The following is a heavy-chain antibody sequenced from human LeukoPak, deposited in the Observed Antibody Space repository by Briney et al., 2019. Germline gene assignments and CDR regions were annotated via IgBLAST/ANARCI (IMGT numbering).Heavy chain of an antibody. CDR2: IYYSGST. CDR1: GGSISSSSYY. J-gene: IGHJ4*02. D-gene: IGHD4-17*01. CDR3: ARHSGDYGSAPIDY. V-gene: IGHV4-39*01. Sequence: PSETLSLTCTVSGGSISSSSYYWGWIRQPPGKGQEWSGSIYYSGSTFYNPSLKGRVTISVDTSKNQFSLKLISVTAADTAVYYCARHSGDYGSAPIDYWGQGTLVTVSS.